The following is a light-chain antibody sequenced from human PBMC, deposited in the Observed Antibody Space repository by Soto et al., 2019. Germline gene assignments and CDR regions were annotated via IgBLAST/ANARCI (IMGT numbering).Light chain of an antibody. CDR2: AAS. CDR3: QNYNGAPWT. Sequence: DIQLTQSPSSLSASVGDRVTITCRASQAISTYLVWYQQKPGTVPKLLIFAASNLQSGVPSRFSGSGSGTDFTLTISSLKPEDVATYYCQNYNGAPWTFGQGTKVEIK. CDR1: QAISTY. V-gene: IGKV1-27*01. J-gene: IGKJ1*01.